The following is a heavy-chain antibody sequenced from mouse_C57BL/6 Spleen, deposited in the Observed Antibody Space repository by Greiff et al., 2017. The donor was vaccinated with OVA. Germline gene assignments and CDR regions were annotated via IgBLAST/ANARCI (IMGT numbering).Heavy chain of an antibody. CDR2: IHPNSGNT. V-gene: IGHV1-64*01. D-gene: IGHD1-1*01. J-gene: IGHJ2*01. CDR3: ARERSITTVVGDY. Sequence: QVHVKQPGAELVKPGASVKLSCKASGYTFTSYWMHWVKQRPGQGLEWIGMIHPNSGNTNYNEKFKSKATLTVDKSSSTAYMQLSSLTSEDSAVYYCARERSITTVVGDYWGQGTTLTVSS. CDR1: GYTFTSYW.